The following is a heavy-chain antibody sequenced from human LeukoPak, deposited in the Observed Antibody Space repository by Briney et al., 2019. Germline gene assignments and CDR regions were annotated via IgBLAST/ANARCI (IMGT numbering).Heavy chain of an antibody. CDR3: ARALVVALNWFDP. J-gene: IGHJ5*02. CDR2: MNPNSGNT. Sequence: ASVKVSCKASGYTFTSYDINWVRQATGQGLEWMGWMNPNSGNTGYAQKFQGRVTMTRDTSTSTVYMELSSLRSEDTAVYYCARALVVALNWFDPWGQGTLVTVSS. D-gene: IGHD2-15*01. V-gene: IGHV1-8*01. CDR1: GYTFTSYD.